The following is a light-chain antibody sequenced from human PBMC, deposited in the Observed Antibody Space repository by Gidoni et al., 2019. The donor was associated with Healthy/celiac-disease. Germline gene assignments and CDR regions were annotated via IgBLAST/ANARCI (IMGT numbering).Light chain of an antibody. CDR3: QHYNNWPPWT. V-gene: IGKV3-15*01. Sequence: EIVMTQSPGTLSVSPGGRATLSCRASQSVSSNLAWYQQKPGQAPRLLIYGASTRATGIPARFSGSGSGTEFTLTISSLQSEDFAIYYCQHYNNWPPWTFGQGTKVEIK. CDR1: QSVSSN. CDR2: GAS. J-gene: IGKJ1*01.